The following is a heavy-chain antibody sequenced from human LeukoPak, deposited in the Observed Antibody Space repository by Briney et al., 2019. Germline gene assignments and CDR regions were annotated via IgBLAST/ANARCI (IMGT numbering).Heavy chain of an antibody. CDR1: GGTFSSYA. V-gene: IGHV1-69*06. J-gene: IGHJ6*04. CDR2: IIPIFGTA. CDR3: AISTLYCSSTSWYLSYYYGMDV. D-gene: IGHD2-2*01. Sequence: SVKVSCKASGGTFSSYAISWVRQAPGQGLEWMGGIIPIFGTANYAQKFQGRVTITADKSTSTAYMELSSLRSEDTAVYYCAISTLYCSSTSWYLSYYYGMDVWGKGTTVTVSS.